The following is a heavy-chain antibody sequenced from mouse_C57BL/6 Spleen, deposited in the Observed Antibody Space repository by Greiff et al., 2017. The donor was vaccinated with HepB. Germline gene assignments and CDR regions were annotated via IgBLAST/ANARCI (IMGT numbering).Heavy chain of an antibody. CDR1: GYTFTSYW. Sequence: QLQLQQPGAELVKPGASVKLSCKASGYTFTSYWMQWVKQRPGQGLEWIGEIDPSDSYTNYNQKFKGKATLTVDTSSSTAYMQLSSLTSEDSAVYYCARSSGSSYEKAYWGQGTLVTVSA. V-gene: IGHV1-50*01. CDR3: ARSSGSSYEKAY. CDR2: IDPSDSYT. D-gene: IGHD1-1*01. J-gene: IGHJ3*01.